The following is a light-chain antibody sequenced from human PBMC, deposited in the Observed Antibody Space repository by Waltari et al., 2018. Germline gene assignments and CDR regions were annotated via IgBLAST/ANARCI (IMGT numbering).Light chain of an antibody. CDR1: ASNIGGNL. J-gene: IGLJ3*02. CDR3: ASWDDSLNGHWV. Sequence: QSVLTQPPSASGTPGQRVTISCSGSASNIGGNLVNWYQQLPGKAPKLLIYRSDQRPPGVPARFSGFKTGTSASLAIRGLQSDDEADYFCASWDDSLNGHWVFGGGTKVTVL. V-gene: IGLV1-44*01. CDR2: RSD.